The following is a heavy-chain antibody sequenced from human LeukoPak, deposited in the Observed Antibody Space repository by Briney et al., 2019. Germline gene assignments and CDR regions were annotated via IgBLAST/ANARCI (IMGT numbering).Heavy chain of an antibody. CDR1: GGSISSYY. V-gene: IGHV4-4*07. D-gene: IGHD5-24*01. Sequence: SETLSLTCTVSGGSISSYYWSWIRQPAGKGLEWIGRIYTSGSTNYNPSLKSRVTMSVDTSKNQFSLKLSSVTAADTAVYYCARSRPTNGWLQFLYFDYWGQGTLVTVSS. CDR3: ARSRPTNGWLQFLYFDY. CDR2: IYTSGST. J-gene: IGHJ4*02.